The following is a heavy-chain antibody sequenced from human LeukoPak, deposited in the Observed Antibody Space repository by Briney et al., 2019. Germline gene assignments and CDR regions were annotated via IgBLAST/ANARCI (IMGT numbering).Heavy chain of an antibody. D-gene: IGHD4-17*01. CDR2: IYSGDSHT. J-gene: IGHJ4*02. CDR1: GYSFTYW. Sequence: GESLKISCKGSGYSFTYWIGWVRQMPGKGLEWMGIIYSGDSHTKYSPSFQGRVTISADKSISTAYLQWSSLEVSDTAMYYCASARHGDYVWDYWGQGTLVTVSS. V-gene: IGHV5-51*01. CDR3: ASARHGDYVWDY.